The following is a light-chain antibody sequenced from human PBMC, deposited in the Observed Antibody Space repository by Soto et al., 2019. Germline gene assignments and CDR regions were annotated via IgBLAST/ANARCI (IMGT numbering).Light chain of an antibody. J-gene: IGKJ5*01. V-gene: IGKV3-15*01. CDR1: QSVTSD. CDR3: QQYNRWPPIT. Sequence: MTQSPGTLSVSPGERATLSCRASQSVTSDLAWYQQKPGQAPRLLIYDASTRATGVPARFSGSGSGTEFTLTISSLQSEDSAVYHCQQYNRWPPITFGQGTRLEIK. CDR2: DAS.